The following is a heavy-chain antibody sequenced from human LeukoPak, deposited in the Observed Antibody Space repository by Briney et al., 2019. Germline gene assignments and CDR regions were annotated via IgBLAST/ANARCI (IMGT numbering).Heavy chain of an antibody. Sequence: SETLSLTCTVSGGSISSHYWSWIRQPPGKGLEWIGYIYYSGGTNYNPSLKSRVTISVDTSKNQFSLKLSSVTAADTAVYYCARGGSSSDDRYFDYWGQGTLVTVSS. D-gene: IGHD6-13*01. CDR3: ARGGSSSDDRYFDY. CDR2: IYYSGGT. J-gene: IGHJ4*02. CDR1: GGSISSHY. V-gene: IGHV4-59*11.